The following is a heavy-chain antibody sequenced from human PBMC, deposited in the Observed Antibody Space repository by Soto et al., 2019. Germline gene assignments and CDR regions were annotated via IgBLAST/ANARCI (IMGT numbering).Heavy chain of an antibody. CDR3: ARGIAAAAPYPVNWFDP. CDR1: GGTFSSYA. D-gene: IGHD6-13*01. J-gene: IGHJ5*02. V-gene: IGHV1-69*06. CDR2: IIPIFGTA. Sequence: SVKVSCKASGGTFSSYAISWVRQAPGQGLEWMGGIIPIFGTANYAQKFQGRVTITADKSTSTAYMELSSLRSEDTAVYYCARGIAAAAPYPVNWFDPWGQGTLVTVSS.